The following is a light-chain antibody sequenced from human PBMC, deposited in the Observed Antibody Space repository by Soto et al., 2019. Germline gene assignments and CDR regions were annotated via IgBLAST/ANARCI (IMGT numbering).Light chain of an antibody. CDR2: SDD. J-gene: IGLJ2*01. CDR3: ATWDDTVDNVV. Sequence: QAVLTQPPSASGALGQRVTISCSGGSLTFRRNYISWYQHLPGTAPKVLIFSDDQRPSGVPDRFSGSKSATSASLTISGLRSEDDGVYYCATWDDTVDNVVFGGGTQLTVL. CDR1: SLTFRRNY. V-gene: IGLV1-47*02.